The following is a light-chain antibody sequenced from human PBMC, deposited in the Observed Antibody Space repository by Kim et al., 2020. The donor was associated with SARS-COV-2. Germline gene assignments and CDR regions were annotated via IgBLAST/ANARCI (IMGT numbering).Light chain of an antibody. CDR3: QQYYSTPPS. J-gene: IGKJ2*03. CDR2: WAS. V-gene: IGKV4-1*01. Sequence: RATLNCKSSQTGLYNSNNKNYLAWYQQKPGQAPKLLIYWASIRASGVSDRFSGSGSETDFTLTISSLQAEDVAVYYCQQYYSTPPSFGQGTKLEI. CDR1: QTGLYNSNNKNY.